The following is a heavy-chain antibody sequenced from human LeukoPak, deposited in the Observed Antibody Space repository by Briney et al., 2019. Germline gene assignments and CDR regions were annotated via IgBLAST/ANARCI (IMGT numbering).Heavy chain of an antibody. D-gene: IGHD1-26*01. V-gene: IGHV3-23*01. CDR1: GFTFSSYA. Sequence: VGSLRLSCAASGFTFSSYAMSWVRQAPGQGLEWVSAISGSGGSTYYADSVKGRFTISRDNSKNTLYLQMNSLTAEDTAVYHCAKGKGTGSYYYFDYWGQGTLVIVSS. CDR3: AKGKGTGSYYYFDY. CDR2: ISGSGGST. J-gene: IGHJ4*02.